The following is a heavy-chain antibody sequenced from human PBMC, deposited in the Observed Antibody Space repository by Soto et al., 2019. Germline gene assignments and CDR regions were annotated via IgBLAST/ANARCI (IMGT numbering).Heavy chain of an antibody. J-gene: IGHJ4*02. CDR2: IIPLFRSP. CDR3: ARGGAKIAVETAATWRGYSGFDLLVSY. D-gene: IGHD5-12*01. V-gene: IGHV1-69*01. Sequence: QVQLVQSGAEVKKPGSSVKVSCRASGDTFSSYVFSWVRQAPGQGLEWMGGIIPLFRSPNYAQRFQGRVTFTADGSTRTAYMELSSLRSEDTSVDYWARGGAKIAVETAATWRGYSGFDLLVSYWGQGTRVTVSS. CDR1: GDTFSSYV.